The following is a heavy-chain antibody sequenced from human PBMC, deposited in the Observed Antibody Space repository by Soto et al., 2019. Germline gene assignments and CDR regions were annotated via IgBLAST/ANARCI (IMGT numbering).Heavy chain of an antibody. D-gene: IGHD3-22*01. CDR3: AKDRYDSSGAYYFDC. J-gene: IGHJ4*02. Sequence: GGSLRLSCAASGFTFNNYAMSWVRQAPGKGLEWVSGISGSGSSAYHADSVKGRFTISRDNSNNTLYLQMNSLRAEDTALYYCAKDRYDSSGAYYFDCWGQGTLVTVSS. CDR2: ISGSGSSA. CDR1: GFTFNNYA. V-gene: IGHV3-23*01.